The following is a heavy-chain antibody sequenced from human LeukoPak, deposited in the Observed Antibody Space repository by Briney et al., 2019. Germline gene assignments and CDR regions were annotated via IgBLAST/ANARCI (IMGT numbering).Heavy chain of an antibody. CDR2: ISYDGSNK. J-gene: IGHJ4*02. Sequence: GSLRLSCAASGFAFSSYAMHWVRQAPGKGLEWVAVISYDGSNKYYADSVKGRFTISRDNSKNTLYLQMNSLRAEDTALYYCAKDRGPSGSYYLDYFDYWGQGTLVTVSS. V-gene: IGHV3-30*04. CDR3: AKDRGPSGSYYLDYFDY. D-gene: IGHD1-26*01. CDR1: GFAFSSYA.